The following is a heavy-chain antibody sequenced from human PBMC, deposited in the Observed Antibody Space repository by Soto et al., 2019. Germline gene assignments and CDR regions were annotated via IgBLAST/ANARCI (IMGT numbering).Heavy chain of an antibody. J-gene: IGHJ4*02. CDR2: IDWDDDK. CDR1: GFSLSTSGMC. CDR3: ARTRKNWGTLRFDY. Sequence: GSGPTLVNPTQTLTLTCTFSGFSLSTSGMCVSWIRQPPGKALEWLARIDWDDDKYYSTSLKTRLTISKDTSKNQVVLTMTNMDPVDTATYYCARTRKNWGTLRFDYWGQGTLVTVSS. D-gene: IGHD7-27*01. V-gene: IGHV2-70*11.